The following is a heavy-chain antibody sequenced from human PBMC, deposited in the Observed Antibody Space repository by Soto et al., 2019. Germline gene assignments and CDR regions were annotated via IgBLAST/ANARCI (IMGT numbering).Heavy chain of an antibody. CDR3: ARVSLEVRYCGRCDY. CDR1: GYTFTSSR. CDR2: ISVYKGHT. V-gene: IGHV1-18*01. Sequence: QVQLVQSGAEVKKPGASVKVSCKASGYTFTSSRISWVRQAPGPGLEWMGWISVYKGHTNYAQKLQGRVTMTTDTSTCTAYMELRSPRSDATAVYYGARVSLEVRYCGRCDYWGQGTLVTVSS. D-gene: IGHD2-21*01. J-gene: IGHJ4*02.